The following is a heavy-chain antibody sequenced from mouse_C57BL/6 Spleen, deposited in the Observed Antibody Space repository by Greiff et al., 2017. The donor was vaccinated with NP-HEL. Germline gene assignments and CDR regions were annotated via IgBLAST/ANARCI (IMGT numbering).Heavy chain of an antibody. V-gene: IGHV1-52*01. CDR2: IDPSDSET. CDR3: AKERYGKGYYLDY. J-gene: IGHJ2*01. CDR1: GYTFTSYW. Sequence: QVQLQQSGAELVRPGSSVKLSCKASGYTFTSYWMHWVKQRPIQGLEWIGNIDPSDSETHYNQKFKDKATLTVDKSSSTAYMQLSSLTSEDSAVYYCAKERYGKGYYLDYWGQGTTLTVSS. D-gene: IGHD2-10*02.